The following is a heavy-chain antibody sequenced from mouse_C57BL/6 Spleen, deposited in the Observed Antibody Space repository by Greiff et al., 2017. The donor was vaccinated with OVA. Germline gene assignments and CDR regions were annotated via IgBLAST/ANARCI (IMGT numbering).Heavy chain of an antibody. J-gene: IGHJ3*01. V-gene: IGHV1-72*01. CDR2: IDPNSGGT. Sequence: QVQLQQSGAELVKPGASVKLSCKASGYTFTSYWMHWVKQRPGRGLEWIGRIDPNSGGTKYNEKFKSKATLTVDKPSSTAYMQLSSLTSEDSAVYYCARDITTVVGPSFAYWGQGTLVTVSA. CDR3: ARDITTVVGPSFAY. D-gene: IGHD1-1*01. CDR1: GYTFTSYW.